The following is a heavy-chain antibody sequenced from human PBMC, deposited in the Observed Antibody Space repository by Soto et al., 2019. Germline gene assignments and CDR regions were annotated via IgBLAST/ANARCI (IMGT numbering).Heavy chain of an antibody. V-gene: IGHV3-30*18. D-gene: IGHD3-3*01. CDR3: AKESTIPHLYYYYGMDV. CDR2: ISYDGSNK. CDR1: GFTFSSYG. Sequence: PGGSLRLSCAASGFTFSSYGMHWVRQAPGKGLEWVAVISYDGSNKYYADSVKGRFTISRDNSKNTLYLQMNSLRAEDTAVYYCAKESTIPHLYYYYGMDVWGQGTTVTVSS. J-gene: IGHJ6*02.